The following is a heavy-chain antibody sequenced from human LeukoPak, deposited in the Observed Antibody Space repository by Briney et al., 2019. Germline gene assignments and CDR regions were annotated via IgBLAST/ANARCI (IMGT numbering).Heavy chain of an antibody. Sequence: GESLKISCQGFGYSFTSYLIGWVRQIPGKGMEWMRVIYPGDSRIRYNPSFQGQVTISVDKSISTAYLQWVSLKSSDTAMYYCACRDLTSTWSFPWGQGTLVTVSS. V-gene: IGHV5-51*01. D-gene: IGHD6-13*01. J-gene: IGHJ5*02. CDR1: GYSFTSYL. CDR3: ACRDLTSTWSFP. CDR2: IYPGDSRI.